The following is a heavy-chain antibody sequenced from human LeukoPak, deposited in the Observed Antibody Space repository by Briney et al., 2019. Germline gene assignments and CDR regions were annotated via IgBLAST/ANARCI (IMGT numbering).Heavy chain of an antibody. V-gene: IGHV3-23*01. D-gene: IGHD6-6*01. CDR1: GFTFSSYV. J-gene: IGHJ4*02. CDR2: LSGSGGST. Sequence: QTGGSLRLSCAASGFTFSSYVMSWVRQAPGKGLEWVSALSGSGGSTYYADSVKGRFTISRDNSKNTLYLQMNSLRAEDTAVYYCAKARSSIAARVSSYWGQGTLVTVSS. CDR3: AKARSSIAARVSSY.